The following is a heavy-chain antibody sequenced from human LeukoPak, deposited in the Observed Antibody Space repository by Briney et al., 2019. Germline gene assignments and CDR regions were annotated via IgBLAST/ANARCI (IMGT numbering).Heavy chain of an antibody. CDR3: ARELVVPAASYYYYYGMDV. Sequence: GGSLRLSCAASGFTVSSNYMSWVRQAPGKGLEWVSVIYSGGSTYYADSVKGRFTISRDNSKNTLYLQMNSLRAEDTVVYYCARELVVPAASYYYYYGMDVWGQGTTVTVSS. CDR1: GFTVSSNY. D-gene: IGHD2-2*01. J-gene: IGHJ6*02. V-gene: IGHV3-53*01. CDR2: IYSGGST.